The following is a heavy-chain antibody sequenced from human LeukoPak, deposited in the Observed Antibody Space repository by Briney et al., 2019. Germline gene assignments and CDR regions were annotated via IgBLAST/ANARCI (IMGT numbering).Heavy chain of an antibody. CDR1: GGSISSYY. J-gene: IGHJ6*02. D-gene: IGHD3-10*01. V-gene: IGHV4-59*01. Sequence: PSETLSLTCTVSGGSISSYYWSWIRQPPGKGLEWIGYIYYSGSTNYNPSLKSRVTISVDTSKNQFSLKLSSVTATDTAVYYCARVGGSGILDYYYYGMDVWGQGTTVTVSS. CDR3: ARVGGSGILDYYYYGMDV. CDR2: IYYSGST.